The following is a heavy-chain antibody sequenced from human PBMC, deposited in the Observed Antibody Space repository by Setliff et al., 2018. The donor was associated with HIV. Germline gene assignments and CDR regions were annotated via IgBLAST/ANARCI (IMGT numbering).Heavy chain of an antibody. CDR3: ARDRIDILTGTY. CDR1: AFTFRRYS. Sequence: PGGSLRLSCAASAFTFRRYSMNWVRQAPGKGLEWVSSISSRSTYIYYAESVKGRFTIPRDNAKNSLYLQMNSLRAEDTAVYYCARDRIDILTGTYWGQGTLVTVSS. V-gene: IGHV3-21*01. CDR2: ISSRSTYI. D-gene: IGHD3-9*01. J-gene: IGHJ4*02.